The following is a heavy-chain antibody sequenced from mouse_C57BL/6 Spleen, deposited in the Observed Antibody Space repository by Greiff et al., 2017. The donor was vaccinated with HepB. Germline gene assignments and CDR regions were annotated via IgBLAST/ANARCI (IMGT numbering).Heavy chain of an antibody. J-gene: IGHJ4*01. V-gene: IGHV1-52*01. CDR1: GYTFTSYW. CDR2: IDPSDSET. Sequence: QVQLQQPGAELVRPGSSVKLSCKASGYTFTSYWMHWVKQRPIQGLEWIGNIDPSDSETHYNQKFKDKATLTVDKSSSTAYMQLSSLTSEDSAVYYSARSLIYDGYDAMDYWGQGTSVTVSS. CDR3: ARSLIYDGYDAMDY. D-gene: IGHD2-3*01.